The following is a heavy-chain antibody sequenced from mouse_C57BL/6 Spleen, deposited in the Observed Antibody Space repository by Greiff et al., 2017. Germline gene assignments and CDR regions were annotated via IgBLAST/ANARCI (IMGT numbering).Heavy chain of an antibody. Sequence: EVQLQQSGPELVKPGASVKISCKASGYSFTGYYMNWVKQSPEKSLEWIGEINPSTGGTTYNQKFKAKATLTVDKSSSTAYMQLKSLTSEDSAVYYCARRRGIYDGYYDAMDYWGQGTSVTVSS. CDR1: GYSFTGYY. CDR3: ARRRGIYDGYYDAMDY. V-gene: IGHV1-42*01. CDR2: INPSTGGT. D-gene: IGHD2-3*01. J-gene: IGHJ4*01.